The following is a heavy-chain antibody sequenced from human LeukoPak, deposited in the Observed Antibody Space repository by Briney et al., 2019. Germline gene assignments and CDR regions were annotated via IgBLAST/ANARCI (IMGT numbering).Heavy chain of an antibody. CDR3: VRHMVRGVQEPFDI. D-gene: IGHD3-10*01. CDR1: GFTFDAHT. CDR2: ITWDGVSP. Sequence: GGSTRLSCAASGFTFDAHTMHWVRHDPGGGLEWVSLITWDGVSPYYSASVKGRFTISRGNRRNSLYLQMNSLKTEDTALYYCVRHMVRGVQEPFDIWGQGTMVTVSS. V-gene: IGHV3-43*01. J-gene: IGHJ3*02.